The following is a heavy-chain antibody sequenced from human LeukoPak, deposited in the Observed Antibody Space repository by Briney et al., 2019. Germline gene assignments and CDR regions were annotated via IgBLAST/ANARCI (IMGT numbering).Heavy chain of an antibody. Sequence: GGSLRLSCAASGFTFSSYGMHWVRQAPGKGLEWVAVIWYDGSNKYYADSVKGRFTISRDNSKNTLYLQMNSLRAEDTAVYYCATVFSSSNEFFDYWGQGALVTVSS. CDR2: IWYDGSNK. CDR1: GFTFSSYG. D-gene: IGHD2-2*01. J-gene: IGHJ4*02. CDR3: ATVFSSSNEFFDY. V-gene: IGHV3-33*01.